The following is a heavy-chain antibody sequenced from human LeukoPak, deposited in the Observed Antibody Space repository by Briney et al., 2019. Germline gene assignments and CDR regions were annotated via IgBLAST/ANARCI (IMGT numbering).Heavy chain of an antibody. J-gene: IGHJ4*02. CDR2: LYSGGIT. CDR3: ARGDWNYYFDY. CDR1: GFTVSIYY. D-gene: IGHD1-7*01. Sequence: GGSLSLSCAASGFTVSIYYMSWVRKAPGKGLEWVSLLYSGGITYYADSVKGRFTISRDNSKNTLFLQMNSLRAEDTAVYYCARGDWNYYFDYWGRGTLVTVSS. V-gene: IGHV3-53*01.